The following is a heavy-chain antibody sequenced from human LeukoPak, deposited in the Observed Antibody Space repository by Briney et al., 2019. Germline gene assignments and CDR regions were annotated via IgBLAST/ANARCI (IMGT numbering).Heavy chain of an antibody. D-gene: IGHD1/OR15-1a*01. CDR3: ARGWGNWNTVWFDP. V-gene: IGHV1-18*01. Sequence: ASVKVSCKAFGYTFIGYGISWVRQAPGQGLEWMGWVSAYDGNTNYAQNPQGRVTMTTDTSTNIAYMELRSLRSDDTAVYYCARGWGNWNTVWFDPWGQGTLVTVSS. J-gene: IGHJ5*02. CDR2: VSAYDGNT. CDR1: GYTFIGYG.